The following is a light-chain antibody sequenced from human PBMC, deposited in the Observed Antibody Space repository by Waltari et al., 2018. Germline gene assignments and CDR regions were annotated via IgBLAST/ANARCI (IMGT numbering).Light chain of an antibody. CDR2: DVS. CDR3: SSYTSSSTLVV. Sequence: SGSPGQSITISCTGTSSDVGGSNYVSWYQQHPGKAPKLMIYDVSNRPSGVSNRFSGSKSGNTASLTISGLQAEDEADYYCSSYTSSSTLVVFGGGTKLTVL. CDR1: SSDVGGSNY. J-gene: IGLJ2*01. V-gene: IGLV2-14*03.